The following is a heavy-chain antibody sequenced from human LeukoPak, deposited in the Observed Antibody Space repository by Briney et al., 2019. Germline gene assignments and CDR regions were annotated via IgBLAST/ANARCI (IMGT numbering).Heavy chain of an antibody. V-gene: IGHV1-46*01. CDR2: INPSGGST. Sequence: ASVKVSCKASGYTFTSYYVHWVRQAPGQGLEWMGIINPSGGSTSYAQKFQGRVTMTEDTSTDTAYMELSSLRSEDTAVYYCATVVVVPAAMWSPQEANWFDPWGQGTLVTVSS. J-gene: IGHJ5*02. CDR1: GYTFTSYY. D-gene: IGHD2-2*01. CDR3: ATVVVVPAAMWSPQEANWFDP.